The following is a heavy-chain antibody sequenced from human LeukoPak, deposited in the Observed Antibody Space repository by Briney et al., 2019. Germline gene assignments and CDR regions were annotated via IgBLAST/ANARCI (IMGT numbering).Heavy chain of an antibody. CDR1: GFPFSDYY. J-gene: IGHJ6*02. D-gene: IGHD3-10*01. Sequence: GFLKLSCAASGFPFSDYYMSWIRPAPGKGLEWVSYINSSGSTIYYADSVKGRFTISRDNAKNSLYLQMNSLRAEDTAVYYCATNMVRGVMDDYYYYYGMDVWGQGTTVTVSS. CDR2: INSSGSTI. V-gene: IGHV3-11*01. CDR3: ATNMVRGVMDDYYYYYGMDV.